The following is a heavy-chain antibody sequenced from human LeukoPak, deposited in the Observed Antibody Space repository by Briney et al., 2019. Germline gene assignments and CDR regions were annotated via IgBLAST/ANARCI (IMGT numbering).Heavy chain of an antibody. CDR2: IKPDGSGK. J-gene: IGHJ4*02. D-gene: IGHD6-13*01. CDR3: ARCPVAAAGDY. CDR1: GLTFSSYW. Sequence: GGSLRLSCAASGLTFSSYWMSWVRQAPGKGPEWVANIKPDGSGKYYVDSVKGRFTISRDNAENSLFLHMNSLRAEDTAVYYCARCPVAAAGDYWGRGTLVTVSS. V-gene: IGHV3-7*01.